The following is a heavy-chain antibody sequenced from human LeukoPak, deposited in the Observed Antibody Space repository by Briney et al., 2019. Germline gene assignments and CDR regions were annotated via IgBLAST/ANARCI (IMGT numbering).Heavy chain of an antibody. J-gene: IGHJ4*02. V-gene: IGHV3-11*01. CDR3: ARDALGSYDY. CDR1: GFTFSDFY. Sequence: GWSLRLSCEASGFTFSDFYMFWIRQAPGKGLEWISYISNTGSTMYYADSVKGRFTISRDNAKNTLYLQMNSLRAEDTAVYYCARDALGSYDYWGQGALVIVSS. CDR2: ISNTGSTM. D-gene: IGHD3-10*01.